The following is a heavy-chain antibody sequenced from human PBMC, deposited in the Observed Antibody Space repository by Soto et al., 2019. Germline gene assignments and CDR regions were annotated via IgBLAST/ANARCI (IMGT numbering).Heavy chain of an antibody. Sequence: QVQLVQSGAEVKKPGASVKVSCKASGYTFTSYGISWVRQAPGQGLEWMGWISAYNGNTNYAQKLQGRVTMTTDTATSTAYMELSSLRSDDTAVYYCARDGDFVSSGYYGGYWFDPWGQGTLVTVSS. J-gene: IGHJ5*02. D-gene: IGHD3-22*01. CDR1: GYTFTSYG. CDR3: ARDGDFVSSGYYGGYWFDP. CDR2: ISAYNGNT. V-gene: IGHV1-18*01.